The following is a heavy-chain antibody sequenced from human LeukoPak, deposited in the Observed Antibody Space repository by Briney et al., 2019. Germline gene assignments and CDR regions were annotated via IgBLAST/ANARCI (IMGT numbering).Heavy chain of an antibody. J-gene: IGHJ5*02. CDR2: INSDGSGT. Sequence: GGSLRLSCAASGFTFSNYWMHWVRQVPGKGLVWVSRINSDGSGTSYADSVKGRFTISRDNAKNTLYLQMNSLRAEDTAVYYCAPYGANRLDPWGQGTLVTVSS. CDR1: GFTFSNYW. D-gene: IGHD4-23*01. V-gene: IGHV3-74*01. CDR3: APYGANRLDP.